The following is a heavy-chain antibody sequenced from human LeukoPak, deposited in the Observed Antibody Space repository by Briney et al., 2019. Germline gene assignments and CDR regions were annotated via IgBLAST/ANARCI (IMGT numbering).Heavy chain of an antibody. V-gene: IGHV3-30*04. CDR1: GFTFSSYA. Sequence: PGGSLRLSCAASGFTFSSYAMHWVRQAPGKGLEWVAVISYDGSNKYYADSVKGRFTISRDNSKNTLYLQMNSPRAEDTAVYYCARAPYDSSGYYFDYWGQGTLVTVSS. D-gene: IGHD3-22*01. CDR3: ARAPYDSSGYYFDY. J-gene: IGHJ4*02. CDR2: ISYDGSNK.